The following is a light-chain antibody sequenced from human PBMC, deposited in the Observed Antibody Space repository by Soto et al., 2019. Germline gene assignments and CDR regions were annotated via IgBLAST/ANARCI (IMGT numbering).Light chain of an antibody. CDR1: SSDVGGYNY. CDR3: SSYTISRTLEGV. CDR2: EVS. V-gene: IGLV2-14*01. J-gene: IGLJ2*01. Sequence: QSVLTQPASVSGSPGQSITISCTGTSSDVGGYNYVSWYQQHPGKAPKLMIYEVSNRPSGVSNRFSGSKSGNTASLTISGLQAEDEADYYCSSYTISRTLEGVFGGGTKLTVL.